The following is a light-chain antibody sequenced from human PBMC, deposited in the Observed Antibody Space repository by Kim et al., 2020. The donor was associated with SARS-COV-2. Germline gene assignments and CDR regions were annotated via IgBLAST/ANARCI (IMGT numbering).Light chain of an antibody. V-gene: IGKV3-20*01. J-gene: IGKJ1*01. Sequence: SPGERATLSGRASQSVSSSYLAWYQQKPGQAPRLLIYGASSRATGIPDRFSGSGSGTDFTLTISRLEPEDFAVYYCQQYGSSPWTFGQGTKVEIK. CDR3: QQYGSSPWT. CDR1: QSVSSSY. CDR2: GAS.